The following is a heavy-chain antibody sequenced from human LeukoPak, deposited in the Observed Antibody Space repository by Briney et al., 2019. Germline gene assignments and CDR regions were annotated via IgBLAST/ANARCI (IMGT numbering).Heavy chain of an antibody. Sequence: QTGGSLRLSCAASGFTFSSYGMRWVRQAPGKGLEWVAVISYDGSNKYYADSVKGRFTISRDNSKNTLYLQMNSLRAEDTAVYYCAKMFFSAIRSPNSYYYGMDVWGQGTTVTVSS. D-gene: IGHD2-21*02. CDR3: AKMFFSAIRSPNSYYYGMDV. V-gene: IGHV3-30*18. J-gene: IGHJ6*02. CDR2: ISYDGSNK. CDR1: GFTFSSYG.